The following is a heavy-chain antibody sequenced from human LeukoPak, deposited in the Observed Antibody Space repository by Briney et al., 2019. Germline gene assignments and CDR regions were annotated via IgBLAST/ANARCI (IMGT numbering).Heavy chain of an antibody. V-gene: IGHV4-38-2*01. D-gene: IGHD3-22*01. J-gene: IGHJ3*02. CDR2: IYYSGST. Sequence: SETLSLTCAVSGYSISSGYYWGWIRQPPGKGLEWIGSIYYSGSTYYNPSLKSRVTISVDTSKNQFSLKLSSVTAADTAVYYCARRLDYYDSSGYYLGLAFDIWGQGTMVTVSS. CDR1: GYSISSGYY. CDR3: ARRLDYYDSSGYYLGLAFDI.